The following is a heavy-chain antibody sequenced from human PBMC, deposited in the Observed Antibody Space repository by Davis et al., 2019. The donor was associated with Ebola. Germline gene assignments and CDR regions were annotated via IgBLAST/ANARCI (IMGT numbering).Heavy chain of an antibody. CDR1: GGTFSSYA. Sequence: AASVKVSCKASGGTFSSYAISWVRQAPGQGLEWMGGIIPIFGTANYAQKFQGRVTITADESTSTAYMELSSLRSEDTAVYYCASAPPEWLRLYYYYGMDVWGQGTTVTVSS. CDR2: IIPIFGTA. D-gene: IGHD5-12*01. CDR3: ASAPPEWLRLYYYYGMDV. V-gene: IGHV1-69*13. J-gene: IGHJ6*02.